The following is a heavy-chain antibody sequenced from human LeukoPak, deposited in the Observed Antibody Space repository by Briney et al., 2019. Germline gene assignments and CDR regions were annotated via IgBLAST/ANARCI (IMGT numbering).Heavy chain of an antibody. CDR3: AREWAHGQQLVLGNDY. D-gene: IGHD6-13*01. J-gene: IGHJ4*02. V-gene: IGHV1-2*02. CDR1: GYTFTGYY. CDR2: INPNSGGT. Sequence: GASVKVSCKASGYTFTGYYMGWVRQAPGQGLEWMGWINPNSGGTNYAQKFQGRVTMTRDTSISTAYMELSRLRSDDTAVYYCAREWAHGQQLVLGNDYWGQGTLVTVSS.